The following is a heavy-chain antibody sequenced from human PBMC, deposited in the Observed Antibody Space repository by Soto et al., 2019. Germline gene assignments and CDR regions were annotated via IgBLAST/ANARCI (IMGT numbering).Heavy chain of an antibody. CDR3: ARDEGDYLIDWYFDL. J-gene: IGHJ2*01. Sequence: QVQLVESGGGVVQPGRSLRLSCAASVFSFSSFAMHWVRQAPGKGLEWVAVISYDGSNENYADSVKGRFTISRDNSKNTLYLQMSSLRAEDTAVFYCARDEGDYLIDWYFDLWGRGTLVTVSS. CDR1: VFSFSSFA. V-gene: IGHV3-30-3*01. CDR2: ISYDGSNE. D-gene: IGHD4-17*01.